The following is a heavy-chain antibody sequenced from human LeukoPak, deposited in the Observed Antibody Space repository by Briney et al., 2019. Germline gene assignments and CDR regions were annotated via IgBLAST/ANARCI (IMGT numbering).Heavy chain of an antibody. CDR1: GFTFSNFV. V-gene: IGHV3-23*01. D-gene: IGHD3-9*01. CDR3: AKDHFEYDILTGYSDY. Sequence: QAGGSLRLSCAASGFTFSNFVMSWVRQAPGKGLEWVSTISDSGGRAYYADSVKGRFTISGDNSKNTLYLQMSSLRTEDTAVYYCAKDHFEYDILTGYSDYWGQGTLVTVSS. J-gene: IGHJ4*02. CDR2: ISDSGGRA.